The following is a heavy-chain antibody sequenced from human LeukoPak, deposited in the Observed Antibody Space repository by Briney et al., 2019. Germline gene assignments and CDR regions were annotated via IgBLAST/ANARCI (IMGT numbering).Heavy chain of an antibody. J-gene: IGHJ4*02. D-gene: IGHD3-10*01. CDR1: GFTFSDYY. CDR2: ISSSGSTI. Sequence: PGGSLRLSCAASGFTFSDYYMSWIRQAPGEGLEWVSYISSSGSTIYYADSVKGRFTISRDNAKNSLYLQMNSLRAEDTAVYYCARDAQPGYYYGSGSYYWGQGTLVTVSS. CDR3: ARDAQPGYYYGSGSYY. V-gene: IGHV3-11*04.